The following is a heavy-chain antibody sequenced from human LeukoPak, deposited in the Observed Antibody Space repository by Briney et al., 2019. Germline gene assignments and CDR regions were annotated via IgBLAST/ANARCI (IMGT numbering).Heavy chain of an antibody. V-gene: IGHV3-23*01. D-gene: IGHD2-2*02. J-gene: IGHJ1*01. CDR1: GFTVSSNY. Sequence: GGSLRLSCAASGFTVSSNYMSWVRQAPGEGLEWVSAISGSGGSTYYADSVKGRFTISRDNSKNTLYLQMNSLRAEDTAVYYCAKDLGYCSSTSCYNRYFQHWGQGTLVTVSS. CDR2: ISGSGGST. CDR3: AKDLGYCSSTSCYNRYFQH.